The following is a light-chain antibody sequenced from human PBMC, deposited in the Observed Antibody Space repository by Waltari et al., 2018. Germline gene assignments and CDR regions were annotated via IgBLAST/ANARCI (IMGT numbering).Light chain of an antibody. J-gene: IGLJ2*01. Sequence: QSALTQPASVSGTPGQSITISCTGTTSDVGNYALVSWYQHHPGKAPKLLICEVIKRPSGVSSRFSGSKSGSTASLTISGLQAEDEADYYCCSYAGSYVVFGGGTKLTVL. CDR1: TSDVGNYAL. CDR3: CSYAGSYVV. CDR2: EVI. V-gene: IGLV2-23*02.